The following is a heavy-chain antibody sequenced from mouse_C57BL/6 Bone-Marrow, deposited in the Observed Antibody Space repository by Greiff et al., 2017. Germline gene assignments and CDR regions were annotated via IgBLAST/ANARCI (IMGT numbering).Heavy chain of an antibody. CDR3: ETAPMDY. V-gene: IGHV5-17*01. CDR1: GFTFSDYG. Sequence: EVMLVESGGGLVKPGGSLTLSCAASGFTFSDYGMHWVRQAPEKGLEWVAYISSGSSTIYYADTVKGRFTLSRDKAKNTLFLQMTSLRSEDTAMYYCETAPMDYWGQGTSVTVSS. CDR2: ISSGSSTI. J-gene: IGHJ4*01. D-gene: IGHD1-2*01.